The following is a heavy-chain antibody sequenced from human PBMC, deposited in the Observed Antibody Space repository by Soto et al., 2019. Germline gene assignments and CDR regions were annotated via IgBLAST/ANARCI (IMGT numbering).Heavy chain of an antibody. V-gene: IGHV3-23*01. CDR1: GFTFSSYA. J-gene: IGHJ4*02. Sequence: PWGSLRLSCAASGFTFSSYAMSWVRQAPGKGLEWVSAISGSGGSTYYADSVKGRFTISRDNSKNTLYLQMNSLRAEDTAVYYCANIPVSGWLSNLYFDYWGQGTLVTVSS. D-gene: IGHD6-19*01. CDR2: ISGSGGST. CDR3: ANIPVSGWLSNLYFDY.